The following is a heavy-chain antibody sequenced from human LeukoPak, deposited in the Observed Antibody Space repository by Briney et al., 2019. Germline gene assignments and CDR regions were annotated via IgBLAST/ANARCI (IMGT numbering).Heavy chain of an antibody. V-gene: IGHV4-59*08. J-gene: IGHJ4*02. Sequence: SETLSLTCTVSGGSISSYYWSWIRQPPGKGLEWIGDIYYSGSTNYNPSLKSRVTISVDTSKNQFSLRLSSVTAADTAVYYSARLASGSYGPLTPFDYWGQGTLVTVSS. CDR2: IYYSGST. CDR1: GGSISSYY. D-gene: IGHD1-26*01. CDR3: ARLASGSYGPLTPFDY.